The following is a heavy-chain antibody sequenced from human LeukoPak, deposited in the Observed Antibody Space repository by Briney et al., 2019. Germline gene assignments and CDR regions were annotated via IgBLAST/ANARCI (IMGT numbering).Heavy chain of an antibody. V-gene: IGHV4-38-2*01. Sequence: KPSETLSLTCAVSGYSISSGYYWGWIRQPPGKGREWIGSIYHSGSTYYNPSLKSRVTISVDTSKNQFSLKLSSVTAADTAVYYCARASTLYDFLDYWGQGTLVTVSS. D-gene: IGHD3-3*01. CDR3: ARASTLYDFLDY. J-gene: IGHJ4*02. CDR1: GYSISSGYY. CDR2: IYHSGST.